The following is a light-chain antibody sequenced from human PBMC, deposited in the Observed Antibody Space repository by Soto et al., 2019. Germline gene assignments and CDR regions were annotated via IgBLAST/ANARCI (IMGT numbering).Light chain of an antibody. CDR1: SSAIGAYNF. Sequence: CVLTQPDSVAGSPGQSSTVSCTGTSSAIGAYNFLSSYPQYPGKPPNLMIYGVTNRPSGLSNRFSGSTTGNTASLTISRLQAEDEADYYCFSHRSGDSHVFGTGTKVTVL. J-gene: IGLJ1*01. CDR2: GVT. CDR3: FSHRSGDSHV. V-gene: IGLV2-14*01.